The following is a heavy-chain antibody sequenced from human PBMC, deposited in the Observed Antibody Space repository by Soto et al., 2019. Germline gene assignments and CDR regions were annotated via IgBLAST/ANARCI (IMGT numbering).Heavy chain of an antibody. D-gene: IGHD3-9*01. CDR3: ARDRHGPYDILTGSDVFDY. V-gene: IGHV3-33*01. Sequence: GGSLRLSCAASGFTFSSYGMHWVRQAPGKGLEWVAVIWYDGSNKYYADSVKGRFTISRDNSKNTLYLQMNSLRAEDTAVYYCARDRHGPYDILTGSDVFDYWGQGTLVTVSS. CDR2: IWYDGSNK. CDR1: GFTFSSYG. J-gene: IGHJ4*02.